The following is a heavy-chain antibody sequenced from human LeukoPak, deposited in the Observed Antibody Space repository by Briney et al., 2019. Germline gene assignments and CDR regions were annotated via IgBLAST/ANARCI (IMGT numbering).Heavy chain of an antibody. V-gene: IGHV1-8*01. Sequence: GASVKVSCKASGYTFTSYDINWVRQATGQGLEWMGWMNPNSGNTGYAQKFQGRVTMTRNTSISTAYMELSSLRSEDTAVYYCARGQGIAAAGTYAFDIWGQETMVTVSS. CDR2: MNPNSGNT. D-gene: IGHD6-13*01. J-gene: IGHJ3*02. CDR1: GYTFTSYD. CDR3: ARGQGIAAAGTYAFDI.